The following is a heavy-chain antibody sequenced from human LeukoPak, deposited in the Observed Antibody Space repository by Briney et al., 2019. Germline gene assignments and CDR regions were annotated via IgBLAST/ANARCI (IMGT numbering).Heavy chain of an antibody. Sequence: GGSLRLSCAASGFTFSSYSMNWVRQAPGKGLEWVSSISSSSSYIYYADSVKGRFTISRDNAKNSLYLQMNSLRAEDTAVYYCARDARVVPAAMASYYYYMDVWGKGTTVTVSS. D-gene: IGHD2-2*01. J-gene: IGHJ6*03. CDR2: ISSSSSYI. CDR1: GFTFSSYS. V-gene: IGHV3-21*01. CDR3: ARDARVVPAAMASYYYYMDV.